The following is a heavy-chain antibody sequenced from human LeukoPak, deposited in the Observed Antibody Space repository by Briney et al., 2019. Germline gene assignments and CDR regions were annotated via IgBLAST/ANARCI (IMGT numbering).Heavy chain of an antibody. J-gene: IGHJ4*02. CDR1: GGSVSSGSYY. CDR3: ARGIVVVPAASPTHFDY. CDR2: IYYSGST. V-gene: IGHV4-61*01. D-gene: IGHD2-2*01. Sequence: PSETLSLTCTVSGGSVSSGSYYWSWIRQPPGKGLEWIGYIYYSGSTNYNPSLKSRVTISVDTSKNQFSLKLSSVTAADTAVYYCARGIVVVPAASPTHFDYWGQGTLVTVSS.